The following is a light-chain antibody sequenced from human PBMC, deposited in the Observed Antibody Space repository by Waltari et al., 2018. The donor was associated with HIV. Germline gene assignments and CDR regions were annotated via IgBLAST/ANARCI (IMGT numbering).Light chain of an antibody. J-gene: IGLJ3*02. CDR1: VTDIDIYNF. V-gene: IGLV2-14*01. CDR3: SSYTPSHSLV. CDR2: GVS. Sequence: HSALTQPASVSGSPGQSITISCSGTVTDIDIYNFVSWYRQYPGLAPQLVLYGVSSRPSGVSLRCSGSKSGDTASLTISGLEAEDEADYYCSSYTPSHSLVFGGGTKLTVL.